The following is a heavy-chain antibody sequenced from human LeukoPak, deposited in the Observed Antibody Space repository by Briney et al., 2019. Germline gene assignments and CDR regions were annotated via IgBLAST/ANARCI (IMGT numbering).Heavy chain of an antibody. Sequence: ASVKVSCKASGYTFTSYGISWVRQAPGQGLEWMGWISAYNGNTNYALKLQGRVTMTTDTSTSTAYMELRSLRSDDTAVYYCARARGKRGYSYGFGDYYYGMDVWGQGTTVTVSS. CDR1: GYTFTSYG. CDR3: ARARGKRGYSYGFGDYYYGMDV. CDR2: ISAYNGNT. J-gene: IGHJ6*02. D-gene: IGHD5-18*01. V-gene: IGHV1-18*01.